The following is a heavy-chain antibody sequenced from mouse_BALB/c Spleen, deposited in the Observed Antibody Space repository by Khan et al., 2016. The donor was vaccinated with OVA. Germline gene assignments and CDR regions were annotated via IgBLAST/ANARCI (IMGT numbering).Heavy chain of an antibody. Sequence: VQLQQPGPELVEPGASVKMSCKASGYTFTNYVMHWVKQKPGQGLEWIGYINPYNAGTRYNEKFKGKATLTSDISSTTAYMELSSLTSEDSAVYYWAREASSWDFSFPYWGQGTLVTVSA. CDR3: AREASSWDFSFPY. CDR1: GYTFTNYV. J-gene: IGHJ3*01. CDR2: INPYNAGT. D-gene: IGHD4-1*01. V-gene: IGHV1S136*01.